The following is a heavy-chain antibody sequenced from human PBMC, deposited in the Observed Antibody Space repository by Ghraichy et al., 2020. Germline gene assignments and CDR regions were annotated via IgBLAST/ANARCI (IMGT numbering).Heavy chain of an antibody. CDR1: GGFISSYY. CDR3: ARGALTDSSGWPFDY. V-gene: IGHV4-59*08. J-gene: IGHJ4*02. CDR2: NYYSGST. D-gene: IGHD6-19*01. Sequence: ETLSLTCTVSGGFISSYYWSWIRQPPGKGLEWIGYNYYSGSTNYNPSLKSRVTITVDTSKNQFSLKLSSVTAADTAVYYCARGALTDSSGWPFDYWGQGTPVTVSS.